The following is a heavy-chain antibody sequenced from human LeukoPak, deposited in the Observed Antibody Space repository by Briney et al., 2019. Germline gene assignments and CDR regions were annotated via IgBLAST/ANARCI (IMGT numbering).Heavy chain of an antibody. CDR2: ILNDGSQE. Sequence: PGGSLRLSCAASGFTFSSYGVPWVRQAPGKGLEWVAVILNDGSQEKYADSVKGRFTISRDNSKNTLFLQMNSLRAEDTAVYYCARDDALGDNALDIWGQGTMVTVSS. CDR3: ARDDALGDNALDI. V-gene: IGHV3-33*01. CDR1: GFTFSSYG. J-gene: IGHJ3*02. D-gene: IGHD3-16*01.